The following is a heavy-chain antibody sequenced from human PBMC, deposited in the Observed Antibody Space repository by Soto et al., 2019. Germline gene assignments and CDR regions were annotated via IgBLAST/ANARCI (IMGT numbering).Heavy chain of an antibody. Sequence: PSETLSLSCTVSGDSTNSYWWTWIRPSAGKGLEWIGRVCTSGITNYNPSLKSRVTMSVDTSGNQFPLKLSSVTAADTAIYYCAREGSGSFYVDYWSQGTLVTVSS. CDR1: GDSTNSYW. J-gene: IGHJ4*02. D-gene: IGHD1-26*01. V-gene: IGHV4-4*07. CDR3: AREGSGSFYVDY. CDR2: VCTSGIT.